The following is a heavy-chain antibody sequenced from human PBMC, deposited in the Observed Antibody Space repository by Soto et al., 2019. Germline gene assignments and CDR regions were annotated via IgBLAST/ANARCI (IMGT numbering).Heavy chain of an antibody. CDR3: ARDTHITIFKGGYYYYGMDV. CDR2: IIPMFGTA. V-gene: IGHV1-69*06. D-gene: IGHD3-3*01. Sequence: SVKVSCKXSGGTFSSYVISWVRQAPGQGLEWMGGIIPMFGTANYAQKFQGRVTITADKSTSTAYMELSSLRSEDTAVYYCARDTHITIFKGGYYYYGMDVWGQGTTVTVSS. CDR1: GGTFSSYV. J-gene: IGHJ6*02.